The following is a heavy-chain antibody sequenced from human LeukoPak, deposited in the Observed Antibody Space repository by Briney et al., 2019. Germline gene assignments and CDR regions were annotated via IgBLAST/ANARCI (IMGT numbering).Heavy chain of an antibody. Sequence: AGGSLRLSCAASGFTFSSYSMNWVRQAPGKGLEWVSSISSSSSYIYYSDSVKGRFTISRDNAKNSLYLQMNSLRAEDTAVYYCAELGITMIGGVWGKGTTVTISS. V-gene: IGHV3-21*01. J-gene: IGHJ6*04. CDR3: AELGITMIGGV. D-gene: IGHD3-10*02. CDR1: GFTFSSYS. CDR2: ISSSSSYI.